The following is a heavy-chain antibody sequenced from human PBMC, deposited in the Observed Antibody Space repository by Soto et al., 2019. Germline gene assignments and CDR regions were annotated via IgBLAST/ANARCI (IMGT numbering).Heavy chain of an antibody. D-gene: IGHD6-19*01. CDR2: INPNSGGT. J-gene: IGHJ4*02. CDR3: ARDLAVAGTGLDY. Sequence: ASVKVSCKASGYTFTGYYMHWVRQAPGQGLEWMGWINPNSGGTNYAQKFQGRVTMTRDTSISTAYMELSRLRSDDAAVYYCARDLAVAGTGLDYWGQGTLVTVSS. V-gene: IGHV1-2*02. CDR1: GYTFTGYY.